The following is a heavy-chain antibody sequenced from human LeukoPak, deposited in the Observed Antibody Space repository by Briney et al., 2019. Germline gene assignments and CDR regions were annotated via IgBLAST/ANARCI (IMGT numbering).Heavy chain of an antibody. V-gene: IGHV3-53*01. J-gene: IGHJ4*02. CDR2: IYSGGST. CDR1: GFTVSSNY. CDR3: AKLKGRYGSGSYFRY. D-gene: IGHD3-10*01. Sequence: GGSLRLSCAASGFTVSSNYMSWVRQAPGKGLEWVSVIYSGGSTYYADSVKGRFTISRDNSKNTLYLQMNSLRAEDTAVYYCAKLKGRYGSGSYFRYWGQGTLVTVSS.